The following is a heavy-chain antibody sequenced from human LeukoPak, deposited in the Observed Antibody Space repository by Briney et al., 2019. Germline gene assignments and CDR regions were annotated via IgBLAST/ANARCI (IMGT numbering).Heavy chain of an antibody. CDR3: ARGGGYFDWSEPLDY. Sequence: GGSLRLSCAASGFTFSTFAMIWVRQPPGKGLGWVSYISSSGSTIYYADSVKGRFTISRDNAKNSLYLQMNSLRAEDTAVYYCARGGGYFDWSEPLDYWGQGTLVTVSS. V-gene: IGHV3-48*03. J-gene: IGHJ4*02. CDR1: GFTFSTFA. CDR2: ISSSGSTI. D-gene: IGHD3-9*01.